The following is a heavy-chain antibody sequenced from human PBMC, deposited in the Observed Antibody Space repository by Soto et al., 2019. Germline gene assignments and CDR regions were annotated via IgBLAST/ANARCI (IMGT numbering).Heavy chain of an antibody. J-gene: IGHJ4*02. Sequence: QMQLQESGPGLVKPSETLSLTCNVSGGSVSSVKYFWSWTRQPPGKGLEWIAYIYNKGNTNYNPSLKSRATISVDTSKNQCSLKLTSVTAADSAVYFCARTVMPVGNLAAFDHWGQGVLVTVSS. CDR3: ARTVMPVGNLAAFDH. V-gene: IGHV4-61*01. CDR2: IYNKGNT. D-gene: IGHD7-27*01. CDR1: GGSVSSVKYF.